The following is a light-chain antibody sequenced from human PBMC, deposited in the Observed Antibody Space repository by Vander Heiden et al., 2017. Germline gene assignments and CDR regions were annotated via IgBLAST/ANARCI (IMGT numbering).Light chain of an antibody. J-gene: IGLJ2*01. CDR3: NSRDSSGNHHVV. CDR1: SLRSYY. CDR2: GKN. Sequence: SSELTQDPAVPVALGQTGRITCQGDSLRSYYASWYQQKPGQAPVLVIYGKNNRPSGIPDRFSGSSSGNTDSLTITGAQAEDEAYYYGNSRDSSGNHHVVFGGGTKLTVL. V-gene: IGLV3-19*01.